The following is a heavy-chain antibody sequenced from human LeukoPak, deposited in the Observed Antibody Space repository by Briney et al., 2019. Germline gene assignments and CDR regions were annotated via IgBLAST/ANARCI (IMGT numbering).Heavy chain of an antibody. CDR1: GYSFTTYW. CDR3: ARRGIAVAGTPAEYFQH. D-gene: IGHD6-19*01. CDR2: IYPGDSDT. J-gene: IGHJ1*01. V-gene: IGHV5-51*01. Sequence: GESLKISCKGSGYSFTTYWIGWVRQMPGKGLECMGIIYPGDSDTRYNPSFQGLVTISADKSFSTAYLQWSSLKASDTAMYYCARRGIAVAGTPAEYFQHWGQGTLVIVSS.